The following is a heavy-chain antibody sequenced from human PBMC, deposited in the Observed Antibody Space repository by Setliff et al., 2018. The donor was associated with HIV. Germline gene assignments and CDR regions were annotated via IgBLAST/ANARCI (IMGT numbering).Heavy chain of an antibody. CDR3: ARAKAVGGVIITGGLDV. D-gene: IGHD3-16*02. V-gene: IGHV1-8*01. Sequence: ASVKVSCKTSGHPFSNYDIIWVRRATGQGLEWMGWMNPNSGATGYAQKFKDRFIMTRDTSISTAYMELSSLTSEDTAVYYCARAKAVGGVIITGGLDVWGQGTTVTVSS. CDR2: MNPNSGAT. CDR1: GHPFSNYD. J-gene: IGHJ6*02.